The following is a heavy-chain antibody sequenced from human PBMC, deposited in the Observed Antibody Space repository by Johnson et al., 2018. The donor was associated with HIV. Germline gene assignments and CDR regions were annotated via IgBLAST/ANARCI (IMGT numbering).Heavy chain of an antibody. V-gene: IGHV3-9*01. D-gene: IGHD3-10*01. J-gene: IGHJ3*02. Sequence: EVQLVESGGGLVQPGRSLRLSCAASGFTFDDYAMHWVRQAPGKGLEWVSGISWNSGSIGYADSVKGRFTISRDNAKNSLYLQMNSLRAEDTAVYYCARERATLWFRASGAAFDIWGQGTMVTVSA. CDR2: ISWNSGSI. CDR3: ARERATLWFRASGAAFDI. CDR1: GFTFDDYA.